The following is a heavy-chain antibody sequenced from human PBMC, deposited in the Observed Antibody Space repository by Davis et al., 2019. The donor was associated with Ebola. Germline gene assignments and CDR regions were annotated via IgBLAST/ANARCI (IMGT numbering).Heavy chain of an antibody. CDR3: AKVPHGV. Sequence: GESLKISCAASGFTFSSYWMHWVRQAPGKGLVWVSRINSDGSSTSYADSVKGRFTISRDNSKNTLYLQMNSLRAEDTAVYYCAKVPHGVWGQGTLVTVSS. V-gene: IGHV3-74*01. CDR2: INSDGSST. D-gene: IGHD2-8*01. CDR1: GFTFSSYW. J-gene: IGHJ4*02.